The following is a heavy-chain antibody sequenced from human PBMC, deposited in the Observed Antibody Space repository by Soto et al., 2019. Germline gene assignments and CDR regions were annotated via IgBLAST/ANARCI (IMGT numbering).Heavy chain of an antibody. Sequence: GGSLILYCAASGFIFNTYAMNWVRHAPGKGLEWVSAISSSVCGTFYAESVRGRFSISRDNSINTLYLQMSSLRTEDTAVYYCAHPRGYGVFDAVDIWGQGTMVTVS. V-gene: IGHV3-23*01. J-gene: IGHJ3*02. CDR3: AHPRGYGVFDAVDI. D-gene: IGHD4-17*01. CDR2: ISSSVCGT. CDR1: GFIFNTYA.